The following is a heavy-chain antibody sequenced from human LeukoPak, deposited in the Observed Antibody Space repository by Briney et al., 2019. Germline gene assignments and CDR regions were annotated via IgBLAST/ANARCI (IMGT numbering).Heavy chain of an antibody. V-gene: IGHV3-23*01. J-gene: IGHJ6*02. CDR2: ISGSGGST. CDR3: ARKRPTYDILTGYSLDYYYYGMDV. Sequence: GGSLRLSCAASGLTFSSYAMSWVRQAPGKGLEWVSAISGSGGSTYYADSVKGRFTISRDNSKNTLYLQMNSLRAEDTAVYYCARKRPTYDILTGYSLDYYYYGMDVWGQGTTVTVSS. D-gene: IGHD3-9*01. CDR1: GLTFSSYA.